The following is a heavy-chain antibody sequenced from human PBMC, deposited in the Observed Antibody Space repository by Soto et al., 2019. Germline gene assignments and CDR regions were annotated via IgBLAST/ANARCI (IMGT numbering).Heavy chain of an antibody. CDR2: ISSSSSYI. CDR3: ASEYRYTYYYGMDV. CDR1: GFTFSSYS. D-gene: IGHD1-20*01. Sequence: EVPLVESGGGLVKPGGSLRLSCAASGFTFSSYSMNWVRQAPGKGLEWVSSISSSSSYIYYADSVKGRFTISRDNAKNSLYLQMNSLRAEDTAVYYCASEYRYTYYYGMDVWGQGTTVTVSS. V-gene: IGHV3-21*01. J-gene: IGHJ6*02.